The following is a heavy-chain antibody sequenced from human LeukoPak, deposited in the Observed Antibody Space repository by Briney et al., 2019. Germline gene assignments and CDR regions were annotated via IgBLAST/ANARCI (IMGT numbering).Heavy chain of an antibody. V-gene: IGHV4-34*01. CDR3: ARPARGYYGSGSRIGAFDI. J-gene: IGHJ3*02. CDR1: AGSFSGYY. Sequence: SETLSLTCAVYAGSFSGYYWSWIRQPPAKGLEWIGAIKHSGSTNYNPSLKSRVTISVDTSKNQFSLKLSSVTAADTAVYYCARPARGYYGSGSRIGAFDIWGQGTMVTVSS. CDR2: IKHSGST. D-gene: IGHD3-10*01.